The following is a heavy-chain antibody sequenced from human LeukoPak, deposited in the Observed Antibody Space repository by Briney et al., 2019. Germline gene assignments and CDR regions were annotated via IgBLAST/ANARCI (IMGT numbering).Heavy chain of an antibody. J-gene: IGHJ4*02. CDR1: GGTFSSYA. CDR3: ARDNYNDSSGYFDY. Sequence: ASVKVSCKASGGTFSSYAISWVRQAPGQGLEWMGRIIPIFGTANYAQKFQGRVTITTDESTSTAYMELSSLRSEDTAVYYCARDNYNDSSGYFDYWGQGTLVTVSS. CDR2: IIPIFGTA. D-gene: IGHD3-22*01. V-gene: IGHV1-69*05.